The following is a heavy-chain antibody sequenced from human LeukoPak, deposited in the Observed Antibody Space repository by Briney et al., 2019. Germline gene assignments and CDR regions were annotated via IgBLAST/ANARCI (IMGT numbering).Heavy chain of an antibody. V-gene: IGHV4-61*02. CDR2: FYTSGST. D-gene: IGHD7-27*01. CDR3: ARGPYAWGYIDY. Sequence: PSETLSLTCTVSGRSLSSGTDYWSWIRQPAGKGLEWIGRFYTSGSTNYNPSLKSRVTISVDTSKNQFSLKLSSVTAADTAVYYCARGPYAWGYIDYWGQGTLVTVSS. J-gene: IGHJ4*02. CDR1: GRSLSSGTDY.